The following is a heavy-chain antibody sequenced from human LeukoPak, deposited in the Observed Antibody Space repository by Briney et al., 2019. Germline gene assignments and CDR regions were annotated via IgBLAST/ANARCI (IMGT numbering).Heavy chain of an antibody. J-gene: IGHJ4*02. CDR2: FDTEDGGT. D-gene: IGHD3-22*01. Sequence: ASVKVACKVSGYTLTELSMHWVRQAPGKGLEWEGGFDTEDGGTIYAQKFQGRVTMTEDTSTDTAYMELSSLRSEDTAVYYCATLTPPNYYDSSGYYLFDYWGQGTLVTVSS. V-gene: IGHV1-24*01. CDR1: GYTLTELS. CDR3: ATLTPPNYYDSSGYYLFDY.